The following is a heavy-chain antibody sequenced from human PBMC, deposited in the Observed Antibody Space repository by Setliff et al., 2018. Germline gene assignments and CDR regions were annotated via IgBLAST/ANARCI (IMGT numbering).Heavy chain of an antibody. D-gene: IGHD6-25*01. V-gene: IGHV3-23*01. Sequence: GSLRLSCVTSGFTFSSYAMAWVRQAPGKRLEWVSSISTSGDNTYNVDSVKGRFTISRDSSKNTLYLQMNSLRAEDTAVYYCAKGLVSAGVDYWGQGTMVTVSS. CDR2: ISTSGDNT. J-gene: IGHJ4*02. CDR1: GFTFSSYA. CDR3: AKGLVSAGVDY.